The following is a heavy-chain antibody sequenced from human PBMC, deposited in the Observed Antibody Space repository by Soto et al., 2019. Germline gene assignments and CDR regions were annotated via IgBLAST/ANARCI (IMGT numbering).Heavy chain of an antibody. Sequence: ASVKVSCKASGYTFTNYGITWVRQAPGQGLEWMGWISAYNGDTHYTQRLQGRVTMTTDTSTSTAYMELSRLRSDDTAVYYCARDLLGYCTNGVCPGGPYYYYGMDVWGQGTTVTVSS. V-gene: IGHV1-18*01. CDR2: ISAYNGDT. CDR3: ARDLLGYCTNGVCPGGPYYYYGMDV. J-gene: IGHJ6*02. D-gene: IGHD2-8*01. CDR1: GYTFTNYG.